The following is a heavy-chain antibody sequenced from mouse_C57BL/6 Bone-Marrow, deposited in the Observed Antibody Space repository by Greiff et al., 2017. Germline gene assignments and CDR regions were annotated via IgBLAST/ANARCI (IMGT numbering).Heavy chain of an antibody. CDR3: ALYPYAMDY. Sequence: VQLQQPGAELVMPGASVKLSCKASGYTFTSYWMHWVKQRPGQGLEWIGEIDPSDSYTNYNQKFKGKSPLTVDKSSSTAYMQLSSLTSEDSAVYYCALYPYAMDYWGQGTSVTVSS. J-gene: IGHJ4*01. V-gene: IGHV1-69*01. CDR1: GYTFTSYW. D-gene: IGHD2-1*01. CDR2: IDPSDSYT.